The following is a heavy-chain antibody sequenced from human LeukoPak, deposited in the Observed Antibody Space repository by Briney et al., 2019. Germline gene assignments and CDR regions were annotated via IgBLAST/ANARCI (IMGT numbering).Heavy chain of an antibody. CDR3: AKDLYTYGTTPLDY. CDR2: ISSSGGST. Sequence: GGSLRLSCAASGFTFSSYAMSWFRQAAGKGLEWVSSISSSGGSTYYADSVKGRFTISRDYSKNTLYLQMNSLRAEDTAVYYCAKDLYTYGTTPLDYWGQGTLVTVSS. V-gene: IGHV3-23*01. CDR1: GFTFSSYA. D-gene: IGHD5-18*01. J-gene: IGHJ4*02.